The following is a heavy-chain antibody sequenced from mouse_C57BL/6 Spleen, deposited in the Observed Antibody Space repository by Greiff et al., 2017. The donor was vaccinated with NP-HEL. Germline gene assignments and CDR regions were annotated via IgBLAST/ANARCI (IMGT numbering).Heavy chain of an antibody. D-gene: IGHD1-1*01. Sequence: EVQGVESGGGLVQPGGSLKLSCAASGFTFSDYGMAWVRQAPRKGPEWVAFISNLAYSIYYADTVTGRFTISRENAKNTLYLEMSSLRSEDTAMYYCARRDYGLYYAMDYWGQGTSVTVSS. CDR1: GFTFSDYG. CDR2: ISNLAYSI. J-gene: IGHJ4*01. CDR3: ARRDYGLYYAMDY. V-gene: IGHV5-15*01.